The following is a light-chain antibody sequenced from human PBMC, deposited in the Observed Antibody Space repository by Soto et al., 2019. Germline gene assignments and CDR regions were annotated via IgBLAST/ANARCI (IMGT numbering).Light chain of an antibody. CDR3: ATWDGSLPGEV. CDR2: DNN. Sequence: QSVLTQPPSVSGAPGQRVTISCTGTNSNIGAGFGVHWYQHFPGKAPKLLIYDNNKRPSGIPDRFSGSKSGTSGTLDITGLQTGDEADYYCATWDGSLPGEVFGGGTKLTVL. J-gene: IGLJ2*01. V-gene: IGLV1-51*01. CDR1: NSNIGAGF.